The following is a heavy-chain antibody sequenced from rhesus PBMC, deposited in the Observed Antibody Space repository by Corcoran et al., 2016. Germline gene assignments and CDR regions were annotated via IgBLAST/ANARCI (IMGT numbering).Heavy chain of an antibody. Sequence: QLQLQESGPGLVKPSETLSLTCAVSGDSISSNYWSWIRQPPGKGLEWIGRSSGSGGSTDYNPSLKIRVTISTDPSKNQFSLELSSVTAADTAVYYCAGLLRRTAGTVIAGRFDYWGQGVLVTVSS. CDR2: SSGSGGST. D-gene: IGHD5-24*01. CDR3: AGLLRRTAGTVIAGRFDY. J-gene: IGHJ4*01. CDR1: GDSISSNY. V-gene: IGHV4-173*01.